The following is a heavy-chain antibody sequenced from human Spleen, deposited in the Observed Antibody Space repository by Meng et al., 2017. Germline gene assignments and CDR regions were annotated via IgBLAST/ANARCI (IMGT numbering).Heavy chain of an antibody. V-gene: IGHV4-59*01. J-gene: IGHJ2*01. CDR3: ARVGSSWFWYSDL. CDR1: GGSIRSYY. D-gene: IGHD6-13*01. CDR2: IYYSGST. Sequence: SETLSLTCTVSGGSIRSYYWSWIRQPPGKGLEWIGHIYYSGSTNYNPSLKSRVTISVDTSKNQFSLKLSSVTAADTAVYYCARVGSSWFWYSDLWGRGTRVTVSS.